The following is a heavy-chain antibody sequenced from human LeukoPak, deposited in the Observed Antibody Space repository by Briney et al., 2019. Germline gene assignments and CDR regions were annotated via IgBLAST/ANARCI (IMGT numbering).Heavy chain of an antibody. CDR2: IYSCGST. CDR3: ARGSYYDYVWGSYRSYDAFDI. J-gene: IGHJ3*02. D-gene: IGHD3-16*02. V-gene: IGHV3-66*01. CDR1: GFTVSSNY. Sequence: GGSLRLSCAASGFTVSSNYMSWVRQAPGKGLEWVSVIYSCGSTYYADSVKGRFTISRDNSKNTLYLQMNSLRAEDTAVYYCARGSYYDYVWGSYRSYDAFDIWGQGTMVTVSS.